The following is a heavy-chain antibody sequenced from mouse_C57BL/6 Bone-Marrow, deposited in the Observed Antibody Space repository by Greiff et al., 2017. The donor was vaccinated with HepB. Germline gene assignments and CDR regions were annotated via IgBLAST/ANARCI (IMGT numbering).Heavy chain of an antibody. CDR1: GYTFTDYY. CDR3: EGAGITTVVAPFDY. D-gene: IGHD1-1*01. CDR2: IYPGSGNT. J-gene: IGHJ2*01. Sequence: QVQLQQSGAELVRPGASVKLSCKASGYTFTDYYINWVKQRPGQGLEWIARIYPGSGNTYYNEKFKGKATLTAEKSSSTAYMQLSSLTSEDSAVYFCEGAGITTVVAPFDYWGQGTTLTVSS. V-gene: IGHV1-76*01.